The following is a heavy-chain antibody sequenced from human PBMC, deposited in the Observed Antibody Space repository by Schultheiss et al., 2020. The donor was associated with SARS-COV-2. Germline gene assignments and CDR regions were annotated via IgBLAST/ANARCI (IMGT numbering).Heavy chain of an antibody. CDR3: ARDPSGQGSWFYFDY. V-gene: IGHV3-30*03. CDR2: ISYDGSNK. D-gene: IGHD6-13*01. J-gene: IGHJ4*02. CDR1: GFTFSSYG. Sequence: GGSLRLSCAASGFTFSSYGMHWVRQAPGKGLEWVAVISYDGSNKYYADSVKGRFTISRDNAKSSLYLQMNSLRAEDTAVYYCARDPSGQGSWFYFDYWGQGTLVTVSS.